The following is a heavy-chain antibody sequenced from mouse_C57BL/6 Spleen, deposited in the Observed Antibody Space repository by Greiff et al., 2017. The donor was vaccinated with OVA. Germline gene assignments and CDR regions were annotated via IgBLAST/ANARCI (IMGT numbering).Heavy chain of an antibody. CDR3: ARSALYYYGSSDFDY. D-gene: IGHD1-1*01. V-gene: IGHV1-26*01. J-gene: IGHJ2*01. CDR2: INPNNGGT. Sequence: EVQLQQSGPELVKPGASVKISCKASGYTFTDYYMNWVKQSHGKSLEWIGDINPNNGGTSYNQKFKCKATLTVDKSSSTAYMELRSLTSEDSAVYYCARSALYYYGSSDFDYWGQGTTLTVSS. CDR1: GYTFTDYY.